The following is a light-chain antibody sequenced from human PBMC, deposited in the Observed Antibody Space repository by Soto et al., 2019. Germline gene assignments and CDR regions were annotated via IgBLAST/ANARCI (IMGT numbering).Light chain of an antibody. Sequence: QSVLTQPPSLSGTLGQRVTISCSGSTSNIAGNTVHWYQHLPETAPKLLIYIDDQRPSGVPDRFSGSKSGTSASLAISGLQSEDEADYYCATWDDSLNAAVFGGGTQLTVL. V-gene: IGLV1-44*01. CDR1: TSNIAGNT. CDR3: ATWDDSLNAAV. CDR2: IDD. J-gene: IGLJ7*01.